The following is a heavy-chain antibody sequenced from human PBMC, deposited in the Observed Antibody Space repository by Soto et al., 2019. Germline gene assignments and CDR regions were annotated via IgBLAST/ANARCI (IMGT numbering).Heavy chain of an antibody. D-gene: IGHD6-19*01. Sequence: QVQLVESGGGVVQPGGSLRLSCAASGFTFSSYAMHWVRQAPGKGLEWVAVISYDGSNKYYADSVKGRFTISRDNSKNTLYLQMNSLRAEDTAVYYCARDNRGSGWSYFDYWGQGTLVTVSS. V-gene: IGHV3-30-3*01. CDR3: ARDNRGSGWSYFDY. J-gene: IGHJ4*02. CDR2: ISYDGSNK. CDR1: GFTFSSYA.